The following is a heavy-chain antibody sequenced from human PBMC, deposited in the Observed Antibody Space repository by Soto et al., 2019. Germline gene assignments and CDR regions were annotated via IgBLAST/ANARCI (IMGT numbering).Heavy chain of an antibody. V-gene: IGHV1-3*01. CDR2: TNAGNGNT. D-gene: IGHD1-26*01. CDR3: ARGGSLYWYFDL. CDR1: GYTFTSSA. J-gene: IGHJ2*01. Sequence: ASVKVSCKASGYTFTSSAMHWVRQAPGQRLEWMGWTNAGNGNTKYSQKFQGRVTITRDTSASTAYMELSSLRSEDTAVYYCARGGSLYWYFDLWGRGTLVTVSS.